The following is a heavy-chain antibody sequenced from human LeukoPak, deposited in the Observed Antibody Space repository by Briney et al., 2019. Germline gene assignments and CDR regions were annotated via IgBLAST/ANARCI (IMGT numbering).Heavy chain of an antibody. J-gene: IGHJ5*02. Sequence: ASVKVSCKASGYTFTSYDINWVRQATGQGLEGMGWMNPNSGNTGYEQKFQGRVTMTRNTSIRTAYVELSSLRSEDTAVYYCAKSITMVRGVIRSVGFDPWGQGTLVTVSS. D-gene: IGHD3-10*01. CDR2: MNPNSGNT. V-gene: IGHV1-8*01. CDR1: GYTFTSYD. CDR3: AKSITMVRGVIRSVGFDP.